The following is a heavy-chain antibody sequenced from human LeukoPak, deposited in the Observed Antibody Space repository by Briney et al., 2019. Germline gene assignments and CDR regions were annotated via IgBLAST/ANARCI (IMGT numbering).Heavy chain of an antibody. CDR2: ISSSSSYI. CDR3: ARYCSSSSCSAFDI. CDR1: GFTVSSNY. Sequence: QPGGSLRLSCAASGFTVSSNYMSWVRQAPGKGLEWVSSISSSSSYIYYADSVKGRFTISRDNAKNSLYLQMNSLRAEDTAVYYCARYCSSSSCSAFDIWGQGTMVTVSS. D-gene: IGHD2-2*01. V-gene: IGHV3-21*01. J-gene: IGHJ3*02.